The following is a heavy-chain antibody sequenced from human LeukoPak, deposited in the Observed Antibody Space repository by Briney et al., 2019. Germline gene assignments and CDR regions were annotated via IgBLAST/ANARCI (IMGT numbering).Heavy chain of an antibody. V-gene: IGHV3-43*02. J-gene: IGHJ4*02. CDR3: AKDFGDYDYVWGSYRPLYYFDY. CDR1: GFTLSVYA. D-gene: IGHD3-16*02. CDR2: LCGDGGST. Sequence: GGALRLSCAASGFTLSVYAIHCVCEAPGKGLWWVSLLCGDGGSTYYADSLKGRFTISRVNSKNSLYMQMNSLRTEDTALYYCAKDFGDYDYVWGSYRPLYYFDYWGQGTLVTVSS.